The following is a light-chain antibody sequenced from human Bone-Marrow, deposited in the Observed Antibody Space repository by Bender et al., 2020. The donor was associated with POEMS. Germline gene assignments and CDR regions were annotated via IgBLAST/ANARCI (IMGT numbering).Light chain of an antibody. CDR3: AGWDYTLGGSVV. CDR1: NSNLARYT. Sequence: QSVLTQPPSASGTPGLRVTISCSGGNSNLARYTVSWYQYLPGAAPKLIIHKNSQRLSGVPDRFSGSKSATSASIAISALQSEDAADDYCAGWDYTLGGSVVFGGGTKGYVL. J-gene: IGLJ2*01. V-gene: IGLV1-44*01. CDR2: KNS.